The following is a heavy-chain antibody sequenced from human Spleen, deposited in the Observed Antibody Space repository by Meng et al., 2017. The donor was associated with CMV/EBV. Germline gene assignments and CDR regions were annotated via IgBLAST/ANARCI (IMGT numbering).Heavy chain of an antibody. V-gene: IGHV4-39*07. Sequence: GSLRLSCTVSGGSISSSSYYWGWIRQPPGKGLEWIGSIYYSGSTYYNPSLKSRVTISVDTSKNQFSLKLSSVTAADTAVYYCARRYCSSTSCYGWFDPWGQGTLVTVSS. D-gene: IGHD2-2*01. CDR3: ARRYCSSTSCYGWFDP. CDR1: GGSISSSSYY. CDR2: IYYSGST. J-gene: IGHJ5*02.